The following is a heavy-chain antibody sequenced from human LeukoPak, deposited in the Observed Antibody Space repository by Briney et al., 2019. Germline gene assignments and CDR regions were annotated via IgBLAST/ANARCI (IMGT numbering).Heavy chain of an antibody. V-gene: IGHV4-59*01. CDR3: ARGKTYYDISKDAFDI. CDR2: FSYSGST. J-gene: IGHJ3*02. D-gene: IGHD3-22*01. CDR1: GVSISTYY. Sequence: PSETLSLTCSVSGVSISTYYWIWIRQPPAKGLEWMGFFSYSGSTKYNPSLKSRVTISVDTSKNQFSLKLSSVTAADTAVYYCARGKTYYDISKDAFDIWGQGTMVTVSS.